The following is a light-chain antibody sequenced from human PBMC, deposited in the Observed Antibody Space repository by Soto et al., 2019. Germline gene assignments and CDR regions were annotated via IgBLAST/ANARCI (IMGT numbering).Light chain of an antibody. V-gene: IGKV3-11*01. CDR3: QQRGNWTKT. J-gene: IGKJ1*01. CDR1: QSVSSS. Sequence: EIVLTQSPATLSLSPGERATLSCRASQSVSSSLVWYQQKPGQAPRLLIYDASHRETGIQALFSGSGAGTEFTLTISSLEPEDFAVSYCQQRGNWTKTFGQGTQVAIK. CDR2: DAS.